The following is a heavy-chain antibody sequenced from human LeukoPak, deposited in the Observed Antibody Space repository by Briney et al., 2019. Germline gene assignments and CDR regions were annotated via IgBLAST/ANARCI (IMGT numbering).Heavy chain of an antibody. CDR3: KGGRDAFDI. CDR2: IRSKAYGGTT. D-gene: IGHD1-1*01. J-gene: IGHJ3*02. CDR1: GFTFSNSA. V-gene: IGHV3-49*04. Sequence: GGSLRLSCAASGFTFSNSAMSWVRQAPGKGLEWVGFIRSKAYGGTTEYAASVKGRFTISRDDSKSIAYLQMNSLKTEDTAVYYCKGGRDAFDIWGQGTMVTVSS.